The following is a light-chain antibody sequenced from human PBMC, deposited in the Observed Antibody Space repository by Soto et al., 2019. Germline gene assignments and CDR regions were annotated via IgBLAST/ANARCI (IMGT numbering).Light chain of an antibody. CDR2: GAS. CDR1: QSADNGY. CDR3: QQYGSSQWT. V-gene: IGKV3-20*01. Sequence: EIVLTQSPGTLSLSPGERATLSCRASQSADNGYLAWYQQKPGQAPRLLIYGASSRATGIPDRFGGSGAGTDFTLTVSRLEPEDFAVYYCQQYGSSQWTFGQGAKVDIK. J-gene: IGKJ1*01.